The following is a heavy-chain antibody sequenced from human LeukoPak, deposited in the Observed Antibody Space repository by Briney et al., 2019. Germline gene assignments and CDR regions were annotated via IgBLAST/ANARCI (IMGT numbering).Heavy chain of an antibody. CDR1: GFTFSSYG. J-gene: IGHJ4*02. D-gene: IGHD5-18*01. V-gene: IGHV3-30*03. Sequence: GGSLRLSCAASGFTFSSYGMHWVRQAPGKGLEWVAVISYDGSNKYYADSVKGRFTISRDNSKNTLYLQMNSLRAEDTAVYYCARALNVDTAMATTSWGQGTLVTVSS. CDR2: ISYDGSNK. CDR3: ARALNVDTAMATTS.